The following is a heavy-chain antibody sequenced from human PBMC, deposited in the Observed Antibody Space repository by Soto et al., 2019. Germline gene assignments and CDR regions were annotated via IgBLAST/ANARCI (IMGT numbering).Heavy chain of an antibody. Sequence: SVKVSCKASGFTFTSSAVQWVRQARGQRLEWIGWIVVGSGNTNYAQKFQERVTITRDMSTSTAYMELSSLRSEDTAVYYCAADLYYDFWSGPGWFDPWGQGTLVTISS. CDR2: IVVGSGNT. V-gene: IGHV1-58*01. CDR1: GFTFTSSA. D-gene: IGHD3-3*01. CDR3: AADLYYDFWSGPGWFDP. J-gene: IGHJ5*02.